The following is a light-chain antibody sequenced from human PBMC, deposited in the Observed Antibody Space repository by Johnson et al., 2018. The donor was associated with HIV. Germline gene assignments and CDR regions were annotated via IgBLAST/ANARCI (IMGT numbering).Light chain of an antibody. V-gene: IGLV1-51*02. CDR3: GTWDSSLIAFYV. Sequence: QSALTQPPSVSAAPGQKVTISCSGSSSNIGNNYVSWYQQLPGTAPKLLIYENNKRPSGIPDRFSGSKSGTSATLGITGLQTGDEADYYCGTWDSSLIAFYVFGTGTKVTVL. CDR2: ENN. CDR1: SSNIGNNY. J-gene: IGLJ1*01.